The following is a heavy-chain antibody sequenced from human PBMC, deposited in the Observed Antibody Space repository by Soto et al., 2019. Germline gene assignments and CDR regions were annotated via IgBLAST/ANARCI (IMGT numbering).Heavy chain of an antibody. CDR1: GFTFSSYS. D-gene: IGHD3-22*01. V-gene: IGHV3-48*01. Sequence: PGGSLRLSCAASGFTFSSYSMNWVRQAPGKGLEWVSYISSSSSTIYYADSVKGRFTISRDSSKNTLYLQMNSLRAEDTAVYYCTTDSYFTLKLVRFDYWGLGTLVTVSS. CDR2: ISSSSSTI. J-gene: IGHJ4*01. CDR3: TTDSYFTLKLVRFDY.